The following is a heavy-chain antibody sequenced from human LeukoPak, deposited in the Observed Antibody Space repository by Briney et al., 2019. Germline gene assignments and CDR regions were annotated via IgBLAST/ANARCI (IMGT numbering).Heavy chain of an antibody. CDR1: GFTFSSYG. D-gene: IGHD3-16*01. CDR2: ISSSSSYI. J-gene: IGHJ3*02. CDR3: ARDAYDAFDI. Sequence: GGSLRLSCAASGFTFSSYGMHWVRQAPGKGLEWVSSISSSSSYIYYADSVKGRFTISRDNAKNSLYLQMNSLRAEDTAVYYCARDAYDAFDIWGQGTMVTVSS. V-gene: IGHV3-21*01.